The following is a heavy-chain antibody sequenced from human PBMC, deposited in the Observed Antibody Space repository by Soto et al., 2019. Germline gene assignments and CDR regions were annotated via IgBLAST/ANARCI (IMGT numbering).Heavy chain of an antibody. CDR2: INHSGST. J-gene: IGHJ5*02. CDR3: ARAKRITIFGVVEGGFDP. Sequence: SETLSPTCAVYGGSFSGYYWSWIRQPPGKGLEWIGEINHSGSTNYNPSLKSRVTISVDTSKNQFSLKLSSVTAADTAVYYCARAKRITIFGVVEGGFDPWGQGTLVTVSS. CDR1: GGSFSGYY. D-gene: IGHD3-3*01. V-gene: IGHV4-34*01.